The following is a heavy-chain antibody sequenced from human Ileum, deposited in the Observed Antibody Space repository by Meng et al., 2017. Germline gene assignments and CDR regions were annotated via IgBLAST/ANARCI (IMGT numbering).Heavy chain of an antibody. J-gene: IGHJ4*02. CDR2: TSYTGLT. CDR1: GASVNFGLYF. V-gene: IGHV4-61*01. Sequence: QVWLQESAPGLVRPSEPLSLSCTVSGASVNFGLYFWSWIRQSPAKTLELIGHTSYTGLTNYNPSLKSRVAISLDASKNQFSLKLNSVSAADSAVYFCARTYNTPFFDSWGQGTLVTVSS. D-gene: IGHD1-14*01. CDR3: ARTYNTPFFDS.